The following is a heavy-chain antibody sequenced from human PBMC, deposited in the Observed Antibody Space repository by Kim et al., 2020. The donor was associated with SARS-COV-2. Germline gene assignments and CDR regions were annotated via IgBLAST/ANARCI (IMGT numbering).Heavy chain of an antibody. D-gene: IGHD3-10*01. CDR1: GFSFDDYV. Sequence: GGSLRLSCAASGFSFDDYVMHWVRQAPGKGLEWVSAISWNSGTLDYADSVKGRFTISRDNAKNSVDLQMNSLRPEDTAFYYCARDASASGSFLYYFDSWGQGTLVTVSS. CDR2: ISWNSGTL. J-gene: IGHJ4*02. V-gene: IGHV3-9*01. CDR3: ARDASASGSFLYYFDS.